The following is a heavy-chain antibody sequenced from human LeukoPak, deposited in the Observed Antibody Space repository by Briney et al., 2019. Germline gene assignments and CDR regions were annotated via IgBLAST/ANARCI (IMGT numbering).Heavy chain of an antibody. CDR3: ARRYCSSTSCYCGYWYFDL. Sequence: ASVKVSCKASGYTFTSYGISWVRQAPGQGLEWMGWISAYNGNTNYAQKLQGRVTMTTDTSTSTAYMELRSLRSDDTAVYYCARRYCSSTSCYCGYWYFDLWGRGTLVTVSS. V-gene: IGHV1-18*01. CDR2: ISAYNGNT. CDR1: GYTFTSYG. D-gene: IGHD2-2*01. J-gene: IGHJ2*01.